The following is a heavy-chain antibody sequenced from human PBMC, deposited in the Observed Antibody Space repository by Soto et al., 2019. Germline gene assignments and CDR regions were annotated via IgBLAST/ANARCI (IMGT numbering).Heavy chain of an antibody. V-gene: IGHV3-30*18. J-gene: IGHJ4*02. CDR1: GFTFTSYG. CDR2: ISYDGSNE. Sequence: QVQLVESGGGVVQPGRSLRLSCEASGFTFTSYGMHWVRQAPGKGLEWVAGISYDGSNEYYADSVKGRFTISRDNSENTLYLHMNSLRADDTALYYCAKDHSSGWFDFWGQGTLVTVSS. CDR3: AKDHSSGWFDF. D-gene: IGHD6-19*01.